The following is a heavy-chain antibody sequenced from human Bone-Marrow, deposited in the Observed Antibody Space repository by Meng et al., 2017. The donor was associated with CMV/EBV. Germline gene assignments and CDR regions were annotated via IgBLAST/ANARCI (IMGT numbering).Heavy chain of an antibody. V-gene: IGHV3-7*04. Sequence: GGSLRLSCAASGFTFSSYAMHWVRQAPGKGLEWVANIKQDGSEKYYVDSVKGRFTISRDNAKNTLYLEKNSLGAEDTAVYYCEGGAAGAADYCGQGTLVTVSS. CDR1: GFTFSSYA. J-gene: IGHJ4*02. D-gene: IGHD6-13*01. CDR3: EGGAAGAADY. CDR2: IKQDGSEK.